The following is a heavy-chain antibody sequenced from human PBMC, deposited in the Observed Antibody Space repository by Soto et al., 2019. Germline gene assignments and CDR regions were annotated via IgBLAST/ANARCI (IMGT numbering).Heavy chain of an antibody. J-gene: IGHJ6*03. CDR2: MNPNSGNT. V-gene: IGHV1-8*01. CDR1: GYTFTSYD. CDR3: ARALLTVTNLYYYYYYMDV. Sequence: QVQLVQSGAEVKKPGASVKVSCKASGYTFTSYDINWVRQATGQGLEWMGWMNPNSGNTGYAQKFQGRVTMTRNTSISTAYMELSSLRSEDTAVYYCARALLTVTNLYYYYYYMDVWGKGTTVTVSS. D-gene: IGHD4-4*01.